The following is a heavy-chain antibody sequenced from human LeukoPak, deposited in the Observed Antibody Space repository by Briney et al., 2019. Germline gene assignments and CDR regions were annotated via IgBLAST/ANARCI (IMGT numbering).Heavy chain of an antibody. CDR2: INPNSGGT. CDR1: GYTFTGYY. Sequence: ASVTVSCKASGYTFTGYYMHWVRQAPGQGLEWMGWINPNSGGTNYAQKFQGRVTMTRDTSISTAYMELSRLRSDDTAVYYCARDYGDPVGFDPWGQGTLVTVSS. J-gene: IGHJ5*02. CDR3: ARDYGDPVGFDP. D-gene: IGHD4-17*01. V-gene: IGHV1-2*02.